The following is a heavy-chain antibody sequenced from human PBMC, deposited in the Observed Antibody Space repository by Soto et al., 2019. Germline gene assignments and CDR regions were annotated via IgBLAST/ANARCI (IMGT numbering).Heavy chain of an antibody. CDR3: PRIGPYSSSPSQYSGMDV. D-gene: IGHD1-26*01. Sequence: QVQLVQSGAEVKEPGSSVRVSCKASGGTFDNFIMNWVRQTPGQGLEWMGGIVPMLGTPTYAEKFKGRVTISATGSTSTMYMEVTTLRSEDTAIYYCPRIGPYSSSPSQYSGMDVWGQGTTVTVSP. J-gene: IGHJ6*01. CDR1: GGTFDNFI. V-gene: IGHV1-69*01. CDR2: IVPMLGTP.